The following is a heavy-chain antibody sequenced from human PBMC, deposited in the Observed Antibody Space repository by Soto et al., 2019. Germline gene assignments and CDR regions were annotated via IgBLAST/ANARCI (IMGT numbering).Heavy chain of an antibody. CDR2: ISTYNGNT. Sequence: QVQLVQSGAEVKKPGASVKVSCKASGYTFTSYGISWVRQAPGQGPEWMGRISTYNGNTNYVQKLQGRVTMTTDTSPNTAYMELRSLRYDDTAVYYCARDPGYTTTWHQAFDVWGQGTMVTVSS. CDR3: ARDPGYTTTWHQAFDV. CDR1: GYTFTSYG. V-gene: IGHV1-18*01. D-gene: IGHD5-12*01. J-gene: IGHJ3*01.